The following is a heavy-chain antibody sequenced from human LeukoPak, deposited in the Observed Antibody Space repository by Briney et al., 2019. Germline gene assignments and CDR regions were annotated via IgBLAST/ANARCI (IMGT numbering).Heavy chain of an antibody. CDR2: ISYDGSNK. D-gene: IGHD4-17*01. J-gene: IGHJ1*01. V-gene: IGHV3-30-3*01. CDR1: GFTFSSYA. CDR3: ATESYGDTAEYFQH. Sequence: GGSLRLSCAASGFTFSSYAMHWVRQAPGKGLEWVAVISYDGSNKYHADSVKGRFTISRDNSKNTLYLQMNSLRAEDTAVYYCATESYGDTAEYFQHWGQGTLVTVSS.